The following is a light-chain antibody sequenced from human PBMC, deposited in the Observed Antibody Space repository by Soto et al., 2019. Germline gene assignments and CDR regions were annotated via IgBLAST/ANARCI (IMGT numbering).Light chain of an antibody. Sequence: QSALTQPRSVSGSPGQSVTISCTGTSSDVGGYNYVSWYQHNPGKAPKLMIFDVSARPSGVPDRFSGSKSGNTASLTISGLQAEDEADYYCCSFAVTYTSAFGGGTKLTVL. CDR1: SSDVGGYNY. V-gene: IGLV2-11*01. CDR3: CSFAVTYTSA. CDR2: DVS. J-gene: IGLJ2*01.